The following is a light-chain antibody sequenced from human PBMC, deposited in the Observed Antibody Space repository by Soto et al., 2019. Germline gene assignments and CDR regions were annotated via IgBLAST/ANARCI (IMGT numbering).Light chain of an antibody. CDR3: QQYDNWPPYT. Sequence: EIVMTQSPATLSVSPGERATLSCRASQSVGSNLAWYQQKPGQAPRLLIYGASTRATGIPVRFSGSGSGTEFTLTINSPQSEDFAVYYCQQYDNWPPYTVGHGPKLEIK. CDR1: QSVGSN. J-gene: IGKJ2*01. V-gene: IGKV3-15*01. CDR2: GAS.